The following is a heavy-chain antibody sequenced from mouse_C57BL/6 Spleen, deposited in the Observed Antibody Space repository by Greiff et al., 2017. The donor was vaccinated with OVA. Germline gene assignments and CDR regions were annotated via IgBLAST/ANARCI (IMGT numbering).Heavy chain of an antibody. CDR1: GYTFTSYW. CDR3: ARSVYDGAHCAMDD. J-gene: IGHJ4*01. D-gene: IGHD2-12*01. CDR2: IYPGSGST. V-gene: IGHV1-55*01. Sequence: QVQLQQPGAELVKPGASVKMSCKASGYTFTSYWITWVKQRPGQGLEWIGDIYPGSGSTNYNEKFKSKATLTVDTSSSTAYMQLSSLTSEDSAVYYCARSVYDGAHCAMDDWGQGTSVTVSS.